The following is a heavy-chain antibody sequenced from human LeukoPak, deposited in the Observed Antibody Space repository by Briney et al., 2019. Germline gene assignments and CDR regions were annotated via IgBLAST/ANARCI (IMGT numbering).Heavy chain of an antibody. D-gene: IGHD1-1*01. CDR1: GGSISSSRFF. V-gene: IGHV4-39*01. CDR2: VHYSGST. Sequence: PSETLSLTCKVSGGSISSSRFFWGWVRQPPGKGLEWIGTVHYSGSTYYNPSLKSRVTISVDTSKNQFSLKLSSVTAADTAVYYCARHQLNFDYWGQGILVTVSS. J-gene: IGHJ4*02. CDR3: ARHQLNFDY.